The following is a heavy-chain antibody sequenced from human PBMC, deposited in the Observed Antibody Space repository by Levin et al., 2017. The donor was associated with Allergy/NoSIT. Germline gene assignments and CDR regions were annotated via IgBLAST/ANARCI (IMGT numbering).Heavy chain of an antibody. J-gene: IGHJ6*03. CDR1: GFTFSSYG. CDR2: IWYDGSNK. CDR3: VSSGSSFHYYMDV. V-gene: IGHV3-33*01. Sequence: PGGSLRLSCAASGFTFSSYGMHWVRQAPGKGLEWVAIIWYDGSNKLYADSVKGRFTISRDNSKNTLYLQMNSLRAEDTAVYYCVSSGSSFHYYMDVWGKGTTVTVSS. D-gene: IGHD6-13*01.